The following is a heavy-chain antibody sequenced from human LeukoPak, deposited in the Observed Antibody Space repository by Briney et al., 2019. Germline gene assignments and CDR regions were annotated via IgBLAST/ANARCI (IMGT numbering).Heavy chain of an antibody. CDR2: INHSGST. CDR1: GGSFSVYY. D-gene: IGHD6-13*01. Sequence: SETLSLTCAVCGGSFSVYYWSWIRQPPGKGLEWIGEINHSGSTNYNPSLKSRVTISVDTSKNQFSLKLSSVTAADTAVYYCARAGRYSSSWVDYWGQGTLVTVSS. J-gene: IGHJ4*02. CDR3: ARAGRYSSSWVDY. V-gene: IGHV4-34*01.